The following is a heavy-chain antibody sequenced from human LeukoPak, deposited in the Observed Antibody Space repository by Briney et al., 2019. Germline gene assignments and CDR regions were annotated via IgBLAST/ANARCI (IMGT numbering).Heavy chain of an antibody. V-gene: IGHV1-46*01. CDR1: GYSFTSFY. CDR3: AKERFIIGASNSRGGFDF. D-gene: IGHD3-10*01. Sequence: ALVKVSCKASGYSFTSFYFHWVRQAPGQGLEWMGIINPGGGNTKYAQKFQDRVTMTRDTSTSTVYMELSSLRSEDTAVYYCAKERFIIGASNSRGGFDFWGQGTLVTVSS. J-gene: IGHJ4*02. CDR2: INPGGGNT.